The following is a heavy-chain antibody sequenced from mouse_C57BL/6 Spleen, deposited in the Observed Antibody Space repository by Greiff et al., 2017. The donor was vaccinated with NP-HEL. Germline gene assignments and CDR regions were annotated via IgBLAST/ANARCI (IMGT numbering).Heavy chain of an antibody. CDR2: IDPSDSET. J-gene: IGHJ4*01. CDR3: ARGRTAQAPGAMDY. D-gene: IGHD3-2*02. Sequence: VQLQQPGAELVRPGSSVKLSCKASGYTFTSYWMHWVKQRPIQGLEWIGNIDPSDSETHYNKKFKDTATLTVNKSSSTAYMKLSSLTAEDSAVYYCARGRTAQAPGAMDYWGQGTSVTVSS. CDR1: GYTFTSYW. V-gene: IGHV1-52*01.